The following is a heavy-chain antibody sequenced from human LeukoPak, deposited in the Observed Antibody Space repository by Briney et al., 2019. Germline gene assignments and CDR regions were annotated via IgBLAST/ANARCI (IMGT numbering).Heavy chain of an antibody. CDR3: ARGLYCSSTSCWGGYYYYMDV. Sequence: ASVKVSCKASGYTFTSYDINWVRQATGQGLEWMGWMNPNSGNTGYAQKFQGRVTMTRNTSISTAYMELSSLRSEDTAVYYCARGLYCSSTSCWGGYYYYMDVWDKGTTVTISS. J-gene: IGHJ6*03. CDR1: GYTFTSYD. CDR2: MNPNSGNT. V-gene: IGHV1-8*02. D-gene: IGHD2-2*01.